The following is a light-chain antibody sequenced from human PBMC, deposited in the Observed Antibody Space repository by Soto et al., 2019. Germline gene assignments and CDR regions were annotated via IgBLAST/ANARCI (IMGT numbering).Light chain of an antibody. J-gene: IGKJ3*01. CDR2: LGS. CDR1: QSLLHSNGYNY. Sequence: DIVMTQSPLSLPVTPGEPASISCRSSQSLLHSNGYNYVDWYLQKPGQSPQLLIYLGSNRASGVPARFSGSGSGTDFTLTISRVEAEDVGVYYCMQDLQPPQTFGLGTKVDIK. V-gene: IGKV2-28*01. CDR3: MQDLQPPQT.